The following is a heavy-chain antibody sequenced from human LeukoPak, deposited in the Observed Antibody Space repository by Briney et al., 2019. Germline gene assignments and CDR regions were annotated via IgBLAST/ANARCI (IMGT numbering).Heavy chain of an antibody. CDR2: ISGSGGST. V-gene: IGHV3-23*01. CDR1: GFTFSSCA. CDR3: AKAEVVTYYYDSSGYYVDY. Sequence: GGSLRLSCAASGFTFSSCAMSWVRQAPGKGLEWVSAISGSGGSTYYADSVKGRFTISRDNSKNTLYLQMNSLRAEDTAVYYCAKAEVVTYYYDSSGYYVDYWGQGTLVTVSS. D-gene: IGHD3-22*01. J-gene: IGHJ4*02.